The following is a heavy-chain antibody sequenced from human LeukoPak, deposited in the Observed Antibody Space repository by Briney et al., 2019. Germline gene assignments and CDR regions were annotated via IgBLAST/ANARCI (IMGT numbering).Heavy chain of an antibody. V-gene: IGHV3-23*01. Sequence: GGSLRLTCAVSGFTFSSYAMSWVRQAPGKGLEWVSAISGSGGSTYYADSVKGRLTISRDNSKNTLYLQMNSLRAEDTAVYYCAKDRRYYGSGSYSDYWGQGTLVTVSS. J-gene: IGHJ4*02. CDR2: ISGSGGST. CDR3: AKDRRYYGSGSYSDY. D-gene: IGHD3-10*01. CDR1: GFTFSSYA.